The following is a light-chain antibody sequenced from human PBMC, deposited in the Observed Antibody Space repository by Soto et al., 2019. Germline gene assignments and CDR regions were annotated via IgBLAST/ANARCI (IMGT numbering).Light chain of an antibody. CDR2: DAS. CDR1: QTVRNNY. V-gene: IGKV3-20*01. Sequence: VVTQSPGTLSLSPGERATLSCRASQTVRNNYLAWYQQKPGQAPKLLIHDASSRATGIPDRFSGGGSGTDFILTISRLEPEDFAVYYCQQFSSYPLTFGGGTKVAIK. J-gene: IGKJ4*01. CDR3: QQFSSYPLT.